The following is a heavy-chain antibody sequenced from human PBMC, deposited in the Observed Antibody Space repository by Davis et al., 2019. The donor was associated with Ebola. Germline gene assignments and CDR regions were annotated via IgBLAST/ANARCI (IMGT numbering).Heavy chain of an antibody. V-gene: IGHV3-21*01. Sequence: PGGSLRLSCAASGFTFSTYSMSWVRQAPGKGLEWVSSISSDSDSIYYADPAKGLFTISRDNAKNSLYVQMNSLRAEDTAVYYCARDRPLDFFFGDYYGMDVWGQGTTVTVSS. CDR3: ARDRPLDFFFGDYYGMDV. D-gene: IGHD3-16*01. J-gene: IGHJ6*02. CDR1: GFTFSTYS. CDR2: ISSDSDSI.